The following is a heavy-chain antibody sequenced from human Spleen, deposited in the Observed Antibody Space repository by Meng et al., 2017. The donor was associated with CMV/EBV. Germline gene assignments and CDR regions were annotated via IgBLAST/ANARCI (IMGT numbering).Heavy chain of an antibody. Sequence: FPPSGITWVPQAPGLGLEWMGSVYPYNGNTNYAQTLQGRVAMTTDTSTRTAYMELRSLTSDDAAVYYCARSKIAARSHYYYGMDVWGQGTTVTVSS. D-gene: IGHD6-6*01. CDR2: VYPYNGNT. J-gene: IGHJ6*02. CDR3: ARSKIAARSHYYYGMDV. V-gene: IGHV1-18*01. CDR1: FPPSG.